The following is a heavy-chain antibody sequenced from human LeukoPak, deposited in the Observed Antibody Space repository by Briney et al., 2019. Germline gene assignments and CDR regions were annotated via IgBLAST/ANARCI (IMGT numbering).Heavy chain of an antibody. Sequence: SETLSLTCTVSGYSISSGYYWGWIRQSPGKGLEWIGNIYRRGSTHYNPSLKSRVTISIDTSKNHFSLNLNSVTAADTALYYCARAKYYDFSGGYMTYYFDSWGQGALLTVSS. D-gene: IGHD3-3*01. CDR1: GYSISSGYY. CDR2: IYRRGST. V-gene: IGHV4-38-2*02. CDR3: ARAKYYDFSGGYMTYYFDS. J-gene: IGHJ4*02.